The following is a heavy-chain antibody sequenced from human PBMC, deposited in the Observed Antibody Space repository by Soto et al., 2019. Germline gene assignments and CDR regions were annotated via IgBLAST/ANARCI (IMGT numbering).Heavy chain of an antibody. CDR3: ARERITMIVVVTNDAFDI. D-gene: IGHD3-22*01. Sequence: QVQLVESGGGVVQPGRSLRLSCAASGFTFSSYAMHWVRQAPGKGLEWVAVISYDGSNKYYADSVKGRFTISRDNSKNTLYLQMNILRAEDTAVYYCARERITMIVVVTNDAFDIWGQGTMVTVSS. CDR1: GFTFSSYA. V-gene: IGHV3-30-3*01. J-gene: IGHJ3*02. CDR2: ISYDGSNK.